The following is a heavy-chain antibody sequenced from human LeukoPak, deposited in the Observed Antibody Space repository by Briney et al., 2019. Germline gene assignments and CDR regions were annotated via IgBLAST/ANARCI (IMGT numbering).Heavy chain of an antibody. CDR3: ASPPVPQAAAITPGYFYYYMDV. D-gene: IGHD6-13*01. Sequence: ASVKVSCKASGYSFTRNAIHWVRQAPGQRLEWMGGIIPIFGTANYAQKFQGRVTVTADKSSTTVYMELSSLRSEDTAVYYCASPPVPQAAAITPGYFYYYMDVWGKGTTVTVSS. V-gene: IGHV1-69*06. CDR2: IIPIFGTA. CDR1: GYSFTRNA. J-gene: IGHJ6*03.